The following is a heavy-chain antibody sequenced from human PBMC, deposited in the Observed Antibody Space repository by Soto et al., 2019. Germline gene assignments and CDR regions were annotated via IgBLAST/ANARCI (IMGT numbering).Heavy chain of an antibody. V-gene: IGHV4-61*03. Sequence: SETLSLTCTVSGGSVGSGVYYWSWIRQPPGKGLEWIGYISYSGSTNYNPSLKSRVTISVDTSKNHFSLTLSSVTAADTAVYYCARGVLFWGQGTQVTVSS. CDR3: ARGVLF. CDR1: GGSVGSGVYY. J-gene: IGHJ4*02. D-gene: IGHD3-16*01. CDR2: ISYSGST.